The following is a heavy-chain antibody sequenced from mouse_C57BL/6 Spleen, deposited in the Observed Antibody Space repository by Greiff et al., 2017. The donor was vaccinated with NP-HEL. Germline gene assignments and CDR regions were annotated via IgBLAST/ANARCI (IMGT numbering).Heavy chain of an antibody. V-gene: IGHV3-6*01. CDR3: ASDYDPWFAY. D-gene: IGHD2-12*01. CDR1: GYSITSGYY. CDR2: ISYDGSN. J-gene: IGHJ3*01. Sequence: EVQLQESGPGLVKPSQSLSLTCSVTGYSITSGYYWNWIRQFPGNKLEWMGYISYDGSNNYNPSLKNRISITRDTSKNQFFLKLNSVTTEDTATYYCASDYDPWFAYWGQGTLVTVSA.